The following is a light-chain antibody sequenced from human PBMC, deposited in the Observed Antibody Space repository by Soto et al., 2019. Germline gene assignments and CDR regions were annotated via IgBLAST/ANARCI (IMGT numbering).Light chain of an antibody. CDR1: SGSVYTSYY. Sequence: QDVVTQESSFSVSPGSTVTLTCGLSSGSVYTSYYPSWYQQTPGQAPRTLIYSTNTRSSGVPDRFSGSILGNKAALTITGAQADDESDYYCVLYMGSGIWMFGGGTQLTVL. CDR2: STN. J-gene: IGLJ3*02. CDR3: VLYMGSGIWM. V-gene: IGLV8-61*01.